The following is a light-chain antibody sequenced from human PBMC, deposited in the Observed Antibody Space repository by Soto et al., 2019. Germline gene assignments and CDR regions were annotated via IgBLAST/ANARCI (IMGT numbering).Light chain of an antibody. CDR2: DVR. CDR1: SSDVGGYNF. CDR3: SSYTSTNTVI. J-gene: IGLJ2*01. Sequence: QSVLTQPASVSGSPGQSITISCTGTSSDVGGYNFVSWYQQHPGKAPKFIIYDVRNRPSGVSNRFSGSRSGNTASLTISGLQAEDDADYYCSSYTSTNTVIFGGGTKVTVL. V-gene: IGLV2-14*03.